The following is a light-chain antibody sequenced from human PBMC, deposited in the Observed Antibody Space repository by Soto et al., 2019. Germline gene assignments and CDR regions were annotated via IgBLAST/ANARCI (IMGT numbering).Light chain of an antibody. V-gene: IGKV3-15*01. J-gene: IGKJ1*01. CDR2: GAS. CDR3: QQYHNWSWT. CDR1: QSVSSS. Sequence: EIVMTQSPATLSVSPGERATLSCRASQSVSSSLAWYQQKPGQAPRLLIYGASTRATGIPARFSGSGSGTEFTLTVSNLQSEDFAVYYCQQYHNWSWTVGQGTKVDIK.